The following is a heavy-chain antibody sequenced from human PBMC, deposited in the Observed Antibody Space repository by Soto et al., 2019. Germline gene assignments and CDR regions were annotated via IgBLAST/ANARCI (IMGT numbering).Heavy chain of an antibody. CDR3: ARRYGGNLDY. V-gene: IGHV4-59*08. J-gene: IGHJ4*02. CDR2: IYYSGST. CDR1: VGSISSSY. Sequence: ETLSLTGTACVGSISSSYWSWIRQPPGKGLEWIGYIYYSGSTNYNPSLKSRVTISVDTSKNQFSLKLSSVTAADTAVYYCARRYGGNLDYWGQGTLVTVS. D-gene: IGHD1-26*01.